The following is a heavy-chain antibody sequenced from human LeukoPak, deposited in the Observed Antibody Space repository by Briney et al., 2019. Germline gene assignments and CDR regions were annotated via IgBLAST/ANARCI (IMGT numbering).Heavy chain of an antibody. CDR1: GGSISSSNFH. D-gene: IGHD5-18*01. CDR2: ISYSGST. V-gene: IGHV4-39*01. J-gene: IGHJ4*02. Sequence: PSETLSLTCTFTGGSISSSNFHWGWIRQPPGKGLEWIGTISYSGSTYYNPSLKSRVTISVDTSKNQFSLKLSSVTAADTAVYYCARSRGRSYGSWGQGTLVTVSS. CDR3: ARSRGRSYGS.